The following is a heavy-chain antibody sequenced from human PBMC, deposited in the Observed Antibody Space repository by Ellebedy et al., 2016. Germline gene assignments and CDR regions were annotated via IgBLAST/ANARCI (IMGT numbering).Heavy chain of an antibody. D-gene: IGHD1-26*01. Sequence: GGSLRLXXAASGFTVGRNYMSWVRQAPGKGLEWVSLIDTDDNTYYADSVKGRFSISRDNPKNTLYLQMISLRAEDTAVYYCARVWTPTSGRQRALDYWGQGTLVTASS. V-gene: IGHV3-53*01. J-gene: IGHJ4*02. CDR3: ARVWTPTSGRQRALDY. CDR1: GFTVGRNY. CDR2: IDTDDNT.